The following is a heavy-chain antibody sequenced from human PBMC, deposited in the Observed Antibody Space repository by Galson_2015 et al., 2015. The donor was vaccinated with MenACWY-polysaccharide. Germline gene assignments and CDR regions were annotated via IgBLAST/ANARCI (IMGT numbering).Heavy chain of an antibody. Sequence: LSCAASCFPFPLSSLRWFLPSPGKGLEWVSAIRSSGTNTYYADSVKGRFTISRDNSKNTLYLQMNSLRAEDTAVYYCAKDSTDFWSVAGRFDHWGQGTLVTVSS. CDR3: AKDSTDFWSVAGRFDH. CDR2: IRSSGTNT. CDR1: CFPFPLSS. D-gene: IGHD3-3*01. J-gene: IGHJ5*02. V-gene: IGHV3-23*01.